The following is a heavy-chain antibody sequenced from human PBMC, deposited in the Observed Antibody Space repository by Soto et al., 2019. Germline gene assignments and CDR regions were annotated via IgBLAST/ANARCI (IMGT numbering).Heavy chain of an antibody. J-gene: IGHJ4*02. CDR3: ARVPQIHYDILTGPLDY. CDR1: GGTFSIYA. V-gene: IGHV1-69*13. Sequence: SVKVSCKASGGTFSIYAISWVRQAPGQGLEWMGGIIPIFGTANYAQKFQGRVTITADESTSTAYMELSSLRSEDTAVYYCARVPQIHYDILTGPLDYWGQGTLVTVSS. D-gene: IGHD3-9*01. CDR2: IIPIFGTA.